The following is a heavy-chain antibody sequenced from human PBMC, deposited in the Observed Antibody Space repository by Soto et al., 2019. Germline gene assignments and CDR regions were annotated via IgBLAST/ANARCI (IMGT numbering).Heavy chain of an antibody. D-gene: IGHD2-15*01. J-gene: IGHJ4*02. CDR1: GYTFTDFG. CDR2: ISPYNGDT. CDR3: EREYCSGGSCYGVDY. Sequence: ASVKVSCKASGYTFTDFGISWVRQAPGQGLEWMGWISPYNGDTKYTQKLQGRVTMTTDTSTGTAYMELRSLRSDDTAVYYCEREYCSGGSCYGVDYWGQGTLVTVSS. V-gene: IGHV1-18*01.